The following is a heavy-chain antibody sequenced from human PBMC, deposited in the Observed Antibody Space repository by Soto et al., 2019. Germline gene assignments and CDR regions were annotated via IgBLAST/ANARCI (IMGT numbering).Heavy chain of an antibody. CDR1: GFTFSNYA. J-gene: IGHJ1*01. Sequence: EVQLLESGGGLVQPGGFLRVSCAASGFTFSNYAMSWVRQAPGKGLEWVSSISGAGDTTYSADSVMGRFTISRDNSKNTLYLQMNSLRAEDTAIYYCAKDWGSVSYYSEHWGQGTLVTVSS. D-gene: IGHD3-10*01. CDR2: ISGAGDTT. V-gene: IGHV3-23*01. CDR3: AKDWGSVSYYSEH.